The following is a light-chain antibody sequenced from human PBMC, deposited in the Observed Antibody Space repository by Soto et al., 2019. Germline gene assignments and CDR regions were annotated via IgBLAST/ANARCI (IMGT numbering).Light chain of an antibody. V-gene: IGKV1-5*03. CDR3: QQYNSYSIT. CDR1: QSISSW. CDR2: KAS. J-gene: IGKJ5*01. Sequence: DIQMTQSRSTLSASVGDRVTITCRPSQSISSWLAWYQQKPGKAPKLLIYKASSLESGVPSRFSGSGSGTEFTLTISSLQPGDFATYYCQQYNSYSITFGQGTRLEIK.